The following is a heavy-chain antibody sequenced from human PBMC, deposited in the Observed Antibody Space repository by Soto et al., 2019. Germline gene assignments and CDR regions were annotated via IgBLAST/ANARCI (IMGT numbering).Heavy chain of an antibody. D-gene: IGHD2-2*01. J-gene: IGHJ6*02. Sequence: GGSLRLSCAASGFTFSSYGMHWVRQAPGKGLEWVAVIWYDGSNKYYADSVKGRFTISRDNSKNTLYLQMNSLRAEDTAVYYCARDRYCSSTSCYFGYYGMDVWGQGTTVTVSS. CDR2: IWYDGSNK. CDR1: GFTFSSYG. CDR3: ARDRYCSSTSCYFGYYGMDV. V-gene: IGHV3-33*01.